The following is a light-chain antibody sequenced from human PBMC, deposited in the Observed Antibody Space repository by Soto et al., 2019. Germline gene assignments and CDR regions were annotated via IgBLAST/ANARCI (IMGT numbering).Light chain of an antibody. CDR2: DTS. CDR3: LLSYSGALAEF. J-gene: IGLJ1*01. Sequence: QAVVTQEPSLTVSPGGTVTLTCGSSTGAVTSGHYPYWFQQKPGQAPRTLIYDTSNKHSWTPARFSGSLLGGKAALTLSGAQPEDEAEYYCLLSYSGALAEFFGTGTKFTVL. CDR1: TGAVTSGHY. V-gene: IGLV7-46*01.